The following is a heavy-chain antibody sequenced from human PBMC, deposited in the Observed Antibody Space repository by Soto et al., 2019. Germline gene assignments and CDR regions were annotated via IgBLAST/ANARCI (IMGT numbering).Heavy chain of an antibody. CDR3: ARVAGVGDFWSGYFPV. J-gene: IGHJ6*02. D-gene: IGHD3-3*01. V-gene: IGHV3-30-3*01. CDR1: GFTFSSYA. CDR2: ISYDGNNK. Sequence: GGSLRLSCAASGFTFSSYAMHWVRQAPGKGLEWVAVISYDGNNKYYADSVKGRFTISRDNSKNTLYLQMNSLRAEDTAVYYCARVAGVGDFWSGYFPVWGQGTTVTVSS.